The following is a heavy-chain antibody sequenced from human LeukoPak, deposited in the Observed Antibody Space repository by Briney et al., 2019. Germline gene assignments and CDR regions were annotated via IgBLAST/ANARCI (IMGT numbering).Heavy chain of an antibody. Sequence: GASVKDSCKASGYTFTSYYMHWVRQAPGQGLEWMGIINPSGGSTTYAQKFQGRVNMTRDTSTSIAYMEVSSLRSEDTAVYYCARDESRYGDYGPPYFDYWGQGTPVTVSS. CDR3: ARDESRYGDYGPPYFDY. V-gene: IGHV1-46*01. J-gene: IGHJ4*02. CDR1: GYTFTSYY. D-gene: IGHD4-17*01. CDR2: INPSGGST.